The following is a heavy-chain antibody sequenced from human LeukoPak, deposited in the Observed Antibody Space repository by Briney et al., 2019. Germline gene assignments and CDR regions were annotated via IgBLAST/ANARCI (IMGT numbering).Heavy chain of an antibody. J-gene: IGHJ4*02. CDR3: AKDARDSGSYYGDDY. V-gene: IGHV3-23*01. D-gene: IGHD1-26*01. CDR2: ISGSGGST. CDR1: GFTFSSYA. Sequence: GGSLRLSCAASGFTFSSYAMSWVRQAPGKGLGWVSAISGSGGSTYYADSVKGRFTISRDNSKNTLYLQMSSLRAEDTAVYYCAKDARDSGSYYGDDYWGQGTLVTVSS.